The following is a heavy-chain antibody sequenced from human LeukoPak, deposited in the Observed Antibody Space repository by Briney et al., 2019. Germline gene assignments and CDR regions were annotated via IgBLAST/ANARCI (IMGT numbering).Heavy chain of an antibody. V-gene: IGHV3-23*01. CDR3: AKDKVAVAASGGFDP. CDR2: ISGSGGST. CDR1: GFTFSSYV. D-gene: IGHD6-19*01. J-gene: IGHJ5*02. Sequence: TGGSLRLSCAASGFTFSSYVMNWVRQAPGKGLEWVSAISGSGGSTYYADSVKGRFTISRDNSKNTLYLQMNSLRAEDTAVYYCAKDKVAVAASGGFDPWGQGTLVTVSS.